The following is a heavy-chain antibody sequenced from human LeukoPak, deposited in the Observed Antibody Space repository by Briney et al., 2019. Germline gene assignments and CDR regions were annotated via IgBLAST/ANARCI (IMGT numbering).Heavy chain of an antibody. CDR2: ISGSGGSA. CDR1: GFTFSNYA. J-gene: IGHJ5*02. CDR3: AKDSVELWGTGAPIWFAP. Sequence: GGSLRLSCATSGFTFSNYAMNWVRQAPGKGLEWGSSISGSGGSAYYAGSVKGRFHISRDNSKNTLDLQMNSLRAEDTAVYFCAKDSVELWGTGAPIWFAPWGQGTLVTVSS. D-gene: IGHD3-10*01. V-gene: IGHV3-23*01.